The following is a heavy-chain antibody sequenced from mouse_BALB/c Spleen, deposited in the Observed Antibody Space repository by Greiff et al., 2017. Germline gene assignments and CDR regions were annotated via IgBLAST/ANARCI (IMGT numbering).Heavy chain of an antibody. V-gene: IGHV1-69*02. CDR3: TRSCYPDY. J-gene: IGHJ2*01. D-gene: IGHD2-12*01. Sequence: QVQLQQPGAELVRPGASVKLSCKASGYTFTSYWINWVKQRPGQGLEWIGNIYPSDSYTNYNQKFKDKATLTVDKSSSTAYMQLSSPTSEDSAVYYCTRSCYPDYWGQGTTLTVSS. CDR2: IYPSDSYT. CDR1: GYTFTSYW.